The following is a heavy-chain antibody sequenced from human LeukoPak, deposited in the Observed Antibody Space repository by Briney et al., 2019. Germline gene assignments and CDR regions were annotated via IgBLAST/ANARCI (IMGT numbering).Heavy chain of an antibody. V-gene: IGHV4-34*01. CDR2: INRSGST. D-gene: IGHD5-24*01. CDR1: GGSFSGYY. CDR3: ARDRWLHLYFDY. Sequence: SETLSLTCAVYGGSFSGYYWSWIRQPPGKGLEWIGEINRSGSTNYNPSLKSRVTISVDTSKNQFSLKLSSVTAADTAVYYCARDRWLHLYFDYWGQGTLVTVSS. J-gene: IGHJ4*02.